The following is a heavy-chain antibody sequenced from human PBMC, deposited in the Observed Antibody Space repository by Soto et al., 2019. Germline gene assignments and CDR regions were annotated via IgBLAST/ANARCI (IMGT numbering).Heavy chain of an antibody. CDR2: IYYSGTT. CDR3: ARHVSWPQEGNYYFDY. CDR1: GGSISSSSYY. Sequence: TSETLSLTCTVSGGSISSSSYYWGWIRQPPGKGLEWIRSIYYSGTTYYNPPLKSRVTISVDTSKNQFSLKLTSVTAADTAVYYCARHVSWPQEGNYYFDYWGQGTLVTVSS. J-gene: IGHJ4*02. V-gene: IGHV4-39*01. D-gene: IGHD6-13*01.